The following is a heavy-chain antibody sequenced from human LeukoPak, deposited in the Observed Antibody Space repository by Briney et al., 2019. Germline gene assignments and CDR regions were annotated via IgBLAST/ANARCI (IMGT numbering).Heavy chain of an antibody. D-gene: IGHD2-2*01. Sequence: GASVKVSCKASGYTFTSYDINWVRQATGQGLEWMGWMNPNSGNTGYAQKFQGRVTITRNTSISTAYMELSSLRSEDTAVYYCARGTRTSRYCSSTSCLYYFDYWGQGTLVTVSS. CDR1: GYTFTSYD. V-gene: IGHV1-8*03. CDR2: MNPNSGNT. J-gene: IGHJ4*02. CDR3: ARGTRTSRYCSSTSCLYYFDY.